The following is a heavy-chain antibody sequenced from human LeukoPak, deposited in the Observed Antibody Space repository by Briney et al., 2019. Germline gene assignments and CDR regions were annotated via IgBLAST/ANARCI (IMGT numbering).Heavy chain of an antibody. CDR2: IRYDGSNK. J-gene: IGHJ4*02. CDR3: AKVQSYYDSSGYLTY. CDR1: GFTFSSYG. D-gene: IGHD3-22*01. Sequence: GGSLRLSCAASGFTFSSYGMHWVRQAPGKGLEWVAFIRYDGSNKYYADSVKGRFTISRDNSKNTLYLQMNSLRAEDTAVYYCAKVQSYYDSSGYLTYWGQGTLVTVSS. V-gene: IGHV3-30*02.